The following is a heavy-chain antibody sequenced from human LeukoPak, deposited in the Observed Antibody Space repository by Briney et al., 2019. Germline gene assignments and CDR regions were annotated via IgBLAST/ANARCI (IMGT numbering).Heavy chain of an antibody. Sequence: GGSLRLSCAASGFTFSSYAMHWVRQAPGKGLEWVAVISYDGSNKYYADSVKGRFTISRDNSKNTLYLRMNSLRAEDTAVYYCARDGGWGTDYYMDVWGKGTTVTVS. V-gene: IGHV3-30*04. J-gene: IGHJ6*03. CDR2: ISYDGSNK. CDR3: ARDGGWGTDYYMDV. CDR1: GFTFSSYA. D-gene: IGHD6-19*01.